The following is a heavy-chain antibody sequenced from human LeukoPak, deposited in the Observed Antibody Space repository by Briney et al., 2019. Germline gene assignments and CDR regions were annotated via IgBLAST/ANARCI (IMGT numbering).Heavy chain of an antibody. D-gene: IGHD6-13*01. Sequence: KPSETLSLTCAAYGGSFSGYYWSWIRQPPGKGLEWIGEINHSGSTNYNPSLKSRVTISVDTSKNQFSLKLSSVTAADTAVYYCARGQGQQLGYFDYSGQGTLVTVSS. J-gene: IGHJ4*02. CDR1: GGSFSGYY. V-gene: IGHV4-34*01. CDR3: ARGQGQQLGYFDY. CDR2: INHSGST.